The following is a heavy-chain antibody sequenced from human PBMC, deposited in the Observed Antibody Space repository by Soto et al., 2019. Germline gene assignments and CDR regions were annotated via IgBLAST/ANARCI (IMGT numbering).Heavy chain of an antibody. V-gene: IGHV4-34*01. Sequence: QVQLQQWGAGLLKPSETLSLTCAVYGGSFSGYYWSWIRQPPGKGLEWIGEINHSGSTNYNPSLRRRVTISADTSKNQFSPKLSSVTAADTAVYYCARGWGSIFDYWGQGTLVTVSS. CDR3: ARGWGSIFDY. J-gene: IGHJ4*02. CDR2: INHSGST. CDR1: GGSFSGYY. D-gene: IGHD7-27*01.